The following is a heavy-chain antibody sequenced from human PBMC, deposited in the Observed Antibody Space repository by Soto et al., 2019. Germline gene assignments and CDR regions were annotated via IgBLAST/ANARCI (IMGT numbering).Heavy chain of an antibody. Sequence: SETLSLTCTVSGGSISSGGYYWSWIRQHPGKGLERIGYIYYSGSTYYNPSLKNRVTISVDTSKNQFSLKLSSVTAADTAVFYCARGRLQGLPLYFDYWGQGTRVTVSS. D-gene: IGHD6-25*01. CDR1: GGSISSGGYY. J-gene: IGHJ4*02. CDR3: ARGRLQGLPLYFDY. CDR2: IYYSGST. V-gene: IGHV4-31*03.